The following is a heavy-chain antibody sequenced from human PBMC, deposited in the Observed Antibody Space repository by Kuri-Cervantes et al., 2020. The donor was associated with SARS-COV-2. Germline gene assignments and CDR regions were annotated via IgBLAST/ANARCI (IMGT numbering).Heavy chain of an antibody. D-gene: IGHD1-26*01. J-gene: IGHJ4*02. CDR3: ARGGGSYPYYFDY. Sequence: GSLRLSCTVSGGSISSYYWSWIRQPAGKGLEWIGRIYTSGSTNYNPSLKSRVTMSVDTSKNQFSLKLSSVTAADTAVYYCARGGGSYPYYFDYWGQGTLVTVSS. CDR2: IYTSGST. CDR1: GGSISSYY. V-gene: IGHV4-4*07.